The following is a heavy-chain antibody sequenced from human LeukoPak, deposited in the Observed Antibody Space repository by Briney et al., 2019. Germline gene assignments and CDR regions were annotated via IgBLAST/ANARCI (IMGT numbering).Heavy chain of an antibody. CDR2: IYYSGGT. CDR1: GGSIPRDSYY. J-gene: IGHJ6*03. D-gene: IGHD2-21*01. Sequence: SETLSLTCTVAGGSIPRDSYYWGWIRQPPGKGLGWIGSIYYSGGTYYNPSLKSRVTISADTSKNHFSLNLNSVTAADPAVYYCAASSMWPLYMDVWGKGTTVTVSS. V-gene: IGHV4-39*02. CDR3: AASSMWPLYMDV.